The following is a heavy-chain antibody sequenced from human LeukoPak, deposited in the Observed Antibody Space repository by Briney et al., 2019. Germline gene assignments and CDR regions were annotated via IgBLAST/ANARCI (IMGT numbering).Heavy chain of an antibody. V-gene: IGHV1-2*02. J-gene: IGHJ2*01. D-gene: IGHD3-3*01. CDR1: GYTFTDYP. CDR3: ASGMEGWYFDL. Sequence: ASVKVSCKASGYTFTDYPMHWVRQAPGQGLEWMGWINPNSGGTNYTQKFQGRVTMTRDTSISTAYMELISLRSDDTAVYYCASGMEGWYFDLWGRGTLVTVSS. CDR2: INPNSGGT.